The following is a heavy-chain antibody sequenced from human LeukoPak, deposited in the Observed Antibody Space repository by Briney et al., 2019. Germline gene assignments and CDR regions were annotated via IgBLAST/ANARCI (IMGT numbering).Heavy chain of an antibody. V-gene: IGHV3-23*01. Sequence: GGSLRLSCAAPGLPFSTYAMNWFGQPPGKGLEWVSAISASGGTTYYADSVRGRFTISRDNSKNTLYLQINSLRAEDTAVYYCAKVISAGIGDYYFDYWGQGTLVTVSS. CDR3: AKVISAGIGDYYFDY. J-gene: IGHJ4*02. CDR1: GLPFSTYA. CDR2: ISASGGTT. D-gene: IGHD4-17*01.